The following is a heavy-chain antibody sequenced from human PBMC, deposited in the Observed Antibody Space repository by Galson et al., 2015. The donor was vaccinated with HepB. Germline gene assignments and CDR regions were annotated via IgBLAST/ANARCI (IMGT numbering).Heavy chain of an antibody. CDR1: GYTFITYY. J-gene: IGHJ4*02. CDR2: IHPGGGSA. D-gene: IGHD1-26*01. V-gene: IGHV1-46*01. CDR3: ARTPSQWELLDY. Sequence: SVKVSCKAPGYTFITYYMHWVRQAHGQGLEWMRVIHPGGGSATYALKFQGRVTMTRDTSTSTVYMDMSSLRSADTAVYYCARTPSQWELLDYWGQGTLVTVSS.